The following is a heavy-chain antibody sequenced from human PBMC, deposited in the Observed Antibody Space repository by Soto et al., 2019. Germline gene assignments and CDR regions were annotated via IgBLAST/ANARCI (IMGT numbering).Heavy chain of an antibody. Sequence: GGSLRLSCAASGFTVSSNYMSWVRQAPGKGLEWVSVIYSGGSTYYADSVKGRFTISRDNSKNTLYLQMNSLRAEDTAVYYCARGLRYFDWLSRSYYYYYMDVWGKGTTVTVSS. D-gene: IGHD3-9*01. J-gene: IGHJ6*03. CDR1: GFTVSSNY. CDR3: ARGLRYFDWLSRSYYYYYMDV. V-gene: IGHV3-66*01. CDR2: IYSGGST.